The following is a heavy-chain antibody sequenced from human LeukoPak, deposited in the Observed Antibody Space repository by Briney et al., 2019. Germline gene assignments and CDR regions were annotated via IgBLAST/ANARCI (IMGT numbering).Heavy chain of an antibody. CDR2: IIPIFGTA. V-gene: IGHV1-69*13. Sequence: ASVKVSCKASGYTFTGYYMHWVRQAPGQGLEWMGGIIPIFGTANYAQKFQGRVTITADESTSTAYMELSSLRSEDTAVYYCARVGTDFDYWGQGTLVTVSS. CDR1: GYTFTGYY. J-gene: IGHJ4*02. D-gene: IGHD1/OR15-1a*01. CDR3: ARVGTDFDY.